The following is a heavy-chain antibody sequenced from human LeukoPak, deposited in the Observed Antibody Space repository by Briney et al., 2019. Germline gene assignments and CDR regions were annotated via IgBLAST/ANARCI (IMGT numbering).Heavy chain of an antibody. D-gene: IGHD5-24*01. V-gene: IGHV3-21*01. CDR1: GFTFSTHS. CDR2: ISSGSSHI. J-gene: IGHJ4*02. Sequence: RGSLRLSCAVSGFTFSTHSMSWVRQAPGKGLEWVSSISSGSSHIYYADSMKGRFTISRDDAKNSLFLQMNSLRAEDTAVYYCARDFRAQLDGYSPPYHFDYWGQGALVTVSS. CDR3: ARDFRAQLDGYSPPYHFDY.